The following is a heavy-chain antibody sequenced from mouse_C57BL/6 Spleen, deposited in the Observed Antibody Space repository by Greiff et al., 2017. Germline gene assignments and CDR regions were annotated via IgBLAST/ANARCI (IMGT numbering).Heavy chain of an antibody. Sequence: EVKLMESGEGLVKPGGSLKLSCAASGFTFSSYAMSWVRQTPEKRLEWVAYISSGGDYIYYADTVKGRFTISRDNARNTLYLQMSSLKSEDTAMYYCTREGYYGSSYGYWGQGTLVTVSA. D-gene: IGHD1-1*01. CDR3: TREGYYGSSYGY. CDR1: GFTFSSYA. J-gene: IGHJ3*01. V-gene: IGHV5-9-1*02. CDR2: ISSGGDYI.